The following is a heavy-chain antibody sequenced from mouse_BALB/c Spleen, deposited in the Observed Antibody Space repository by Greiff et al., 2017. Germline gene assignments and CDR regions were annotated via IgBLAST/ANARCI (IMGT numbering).Heavy chain of an antibody. CDR3: ARDIYYDYDNYAMDY. CDR2: ISSGSSTI. J-gene: IGHJ4*01. CDR1: GFTFSSFG. D-gene: IGHD2-4*01. Sequence: EVHLVESGGGLVQPGGSRKLSCAASGFTFSSFGMHWVRQAPEKGLEWVAYISSGSSTIYYADTVKGRFTISRDNPKNTLFLQMTSLRSEDTAMYYCARDIYYDYDNYAMDYWGQGTSVTVSS. V-gene: IGHV5-17*02.